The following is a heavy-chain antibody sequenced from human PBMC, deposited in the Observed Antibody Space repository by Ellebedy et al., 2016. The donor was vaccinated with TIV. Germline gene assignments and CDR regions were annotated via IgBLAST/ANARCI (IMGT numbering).Heavy chain of an antibody. V-gene: IGHV3-30*18. CDR2: ISYDGSHK. CDR1: GSTFSNYG. D-gene: IGHD4-17*01. J-gene: IGHJ6*02. Sequence: GESLKISCAASGSTFSNYGMHWVRQAPGKRLEWVAVISYDGSHKNYADYLKGRFTISRDNSKNTLDLQMNSLRAEDTAVYYFAKALDYGDGYGMNVWGQGTTVTVSS. CDR3: AKALDYGDGYGMNV.